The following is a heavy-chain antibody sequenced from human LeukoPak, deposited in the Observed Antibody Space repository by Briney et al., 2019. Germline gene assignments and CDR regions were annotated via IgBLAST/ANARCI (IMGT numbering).Heavy chain of an antibody. Sequence: GGSLRLSCAASGFTFSSYWMHWVRQAPGKGLVWVSRINSDGSSTSYADSVKGRFTISRDNAKNTLYLQMNSLRAEDTAVYYCARGPYDYGDYVSDYWGHGTLVTVSS. J-gene: IGHJ4*01. CDR2: INSDGSST. V-gene: IGHV3-74*01. CDR3: ARGPYDYGDYVSDY. CDR1: GFTFSSYW. D-gene: IGHD4-17*01.